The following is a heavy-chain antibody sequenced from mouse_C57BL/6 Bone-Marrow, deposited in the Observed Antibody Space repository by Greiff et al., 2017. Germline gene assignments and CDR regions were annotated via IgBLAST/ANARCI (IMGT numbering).Heavy chain of an antibody. J-gene: IGHJ3*01. Sequence: QVQLQQPGAELVKPGASVKLSCKASGYTFTSYWMHWVKQRPGRGLEWIGRIDPNSGGTKYNEKFKSKATLTVDKPSSTAYMQLSSLTSEDSAVYYGARGGYYGSSYRFAYWGQGTLVTVSA. CDR3: ARGGYYGSSYRFAY. V-gene: IGHV1-72*01. CDR1: GYTFTSYW. D-gene: IGHD1-1*01. CDR2: IDPNSGGT.